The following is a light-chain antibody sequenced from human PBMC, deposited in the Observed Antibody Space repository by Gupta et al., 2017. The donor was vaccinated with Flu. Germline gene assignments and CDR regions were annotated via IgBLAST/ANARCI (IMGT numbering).Light chain of an antibody. CDR3: HQFNYLPLT. CDR2: DAS. CDR1: QDISSY. V-gene: IGKV1-33*01. Sequence: DIQMTQSPSSLSASVGDSVTITCQASQDISSYLNWCQQKPGKAPKLLIYDASNLEAGVPSRFSASGSGTDFTFTITTLQPEDTATYYCHQFNYLPLTFGGGTKVEIK. J-gene: IGKJ4*01.